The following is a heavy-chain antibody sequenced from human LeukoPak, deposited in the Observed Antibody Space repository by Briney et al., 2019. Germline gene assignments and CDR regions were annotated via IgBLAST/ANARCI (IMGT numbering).Heavy chain of an antibody. CDR2: ISGSGGST. V-gene: IGHV3-23*01. Sequence: PGGSLRLSCAASGFTFSSYAMSWVRQAPGKGLEWVPAISGSGGSTYYADSVKGRFTISRDNSKNTLYLQMNSLRAEDTAVYYCAKEVAAAGNGDWFDPWGQGTLVTVSS. J-gene: IGHJ5*02. CDR1: GFTFSSYA. CDR3: AKEVAAAGNGDWFDP. D-gene: IGHD6-13*01.